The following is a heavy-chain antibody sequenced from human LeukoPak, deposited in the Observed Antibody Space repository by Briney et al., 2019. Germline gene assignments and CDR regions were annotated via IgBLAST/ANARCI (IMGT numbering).Heavy chain of an antibody. J-gene: IGHJ4*02. D-gene: IGHD4-23*01. V-gene: IGHV3-74*01. CDR2: ISTDGGST. CDR1: GFSLSRHW. CDR3: ARGNQGNWFEY. Sequence: PGGSLRLSCVASGFSLSRHWMHWLRLAPGKGLVWVSRISTDGGSTAYADSVRGRFTISRDNARNTLYLQMTSLRAEDTAVYCARGNQGNWFEYWGKGALGTVSS.